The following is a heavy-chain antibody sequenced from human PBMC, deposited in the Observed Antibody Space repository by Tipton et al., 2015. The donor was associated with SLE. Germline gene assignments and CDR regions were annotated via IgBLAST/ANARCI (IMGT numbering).Heavy chain of an antibody. Sequence: TLSLTCTVSGGSVTSSPYYWSWIRHPPGKGLEWIGSIYNSGSTYYNPSLKSRVTISVDTSKNQFSLKLSSVTAADTAVFYCARGGSTYYYDSSGYYSLDYWGQGTLVTVSS. CDR1: GGSVTSSPYY. D-gene: IGHD3-22*01. CDR2: IYNSGST. J-gene: IGHJ4*02. V-gene: IGHV4-39*07. CDR3: ARGGSTYYYDSSGYYSLDY.